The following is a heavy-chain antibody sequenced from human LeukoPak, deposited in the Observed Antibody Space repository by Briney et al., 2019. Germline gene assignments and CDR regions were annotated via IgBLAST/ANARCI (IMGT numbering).Heavy chain of an antibody. CDR3: ASKIAWWALDI. CDR1: GYTFTSYS. D-gene: IGHD2-8*02. J-gene: IGHJ3*02. Sequence: ASVKVSCKASGYTFTSYSMNWVRQAPGQGLEWMGWINTNTGNPTYAQGFTGRFVFSLDTSVSTAYLQISSLKAEDTAVYYCASKIAWWALDIWGQGTMVTVSS. V-gene: IGHV7-4-1*02. CDR2: INTNTGNP.